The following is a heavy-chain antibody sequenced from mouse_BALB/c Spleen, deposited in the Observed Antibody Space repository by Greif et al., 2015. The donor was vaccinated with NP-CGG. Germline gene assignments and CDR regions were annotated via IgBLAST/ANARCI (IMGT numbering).Heavy chain of an antibody. Sequence: QVQLKQSGPGLVAPPQSLSITCTVSGFSLTGYGVNWVRQPPGKGLEWLGMIWGDGSTDYNSALKSRLSISKDNSKSQVFLKMNSLQTDDTARYYCARDRRDYYGDYYAMDYWGQGTSVTVSS. J-gene: IGHJ4*01. CDR3: ARDRRDYYGDYYAMDY. D-gene: IGHD1-2*01. CDR1: GFSLTGYG. V-gene: IGHV2-6-7*01. CDR2: IWGDGST.